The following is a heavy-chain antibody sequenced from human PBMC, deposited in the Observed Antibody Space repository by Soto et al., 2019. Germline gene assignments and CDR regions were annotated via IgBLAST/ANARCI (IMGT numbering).Heavy chain of an antibody. V-gene: IGHV4-59*08. CDR3: ARHLTYGGPDFEY. J-gene: IGHJ4*02. CDR1: GGSISSYNY. Sequence: SETLSLTCTVSGGSISSYNYWGWFRHPPGKGLEWIGYIYNIGSTDYNPSLKSRVTISVDTSKNQFSLKLSSVTAADTAIYYCARHLTYGGPDFEYWGQGTLVTVSS. CDR2: IYNIGST. D-gene: IGHD4-17*01.